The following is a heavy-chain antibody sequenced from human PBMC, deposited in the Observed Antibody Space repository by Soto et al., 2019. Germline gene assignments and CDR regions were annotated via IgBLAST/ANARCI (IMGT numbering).Heavy chain of an antibody. CDR1: GYTFTSYD. Sequence: ASGKVCCKASGYTFTSYDINWVRQATGQVLEWTGWMNPNSGNTGYAQKFQGRVTMTRNTSISTAYMELSSLRSEDTAVYYCARGQYSNYAWYYYYYGMDVWGQGTTVTVSS. CDR2: MNPNSGNT. D-gene: IGHD4-4*01. J-gene: IGHJ6*02. CDR3: ARGQYSNYAWYYYYYGMDV. V-gene: IGHV1-8*01.